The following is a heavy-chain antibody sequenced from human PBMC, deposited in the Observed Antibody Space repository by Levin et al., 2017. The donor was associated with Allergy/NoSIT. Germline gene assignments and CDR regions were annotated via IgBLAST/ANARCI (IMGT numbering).Heavy chain of an antibody. Sequence: SGPTLVKPTQTLTLTCTFSGFSLSTTGVGVGWIRQPPGKALEWLALIYWDDDKRYSPSLKSRLTITKDTSKNQVVLTMTYMDPGDTATYYCAHFDYYDSSAYHRHFDYWGQGTLVTVSS. V-gene: IGHV2-5*02. J-gene: IGHJ4*02. CDR1: GFSLSTTGVG. CDR3: AHFDYYDSSAYHRHFDY. D-gene: IGHD3-22*01. CDR2: IYWDDDK.